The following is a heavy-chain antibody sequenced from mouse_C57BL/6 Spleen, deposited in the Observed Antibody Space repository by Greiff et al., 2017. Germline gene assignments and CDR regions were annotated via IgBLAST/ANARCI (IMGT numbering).Heavy chain of an antibody. CDR2: IWSDGST. Sequence: VKLVESGPGLVAPSQSLSITCTVSGFSLTSYGVHWVRQPPGTGLEWLVVIWSDGSTTYNSALKSRLSISKDNSKGQVFLRMNSLEDDDTDMYYCARQNYGNAMDDWGQGTSVTVSS. J-gene: IGHJ4*01. CDR3: ARQNYGNAMDD. CDR1: GFSLTSYG. D-gene: IGHD1-1*01. V-gene: IGHV2-6-1*01.